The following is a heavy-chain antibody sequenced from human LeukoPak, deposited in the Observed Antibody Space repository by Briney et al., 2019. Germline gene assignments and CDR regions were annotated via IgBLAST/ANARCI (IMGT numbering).Heavy chain of an antibody. V-gene: IGHV3-30*02. CDR3: AKDQKAVVGPSRGFLYY. CDR2: IRYDGSNK. CDR1: GFTFSSYG. Sequence: GGSLRLSCAASGFTFSSYGMHWVRQAPGKGLEWVAFIRYDGSNKYYADSVKGRFTISRDNSKNTLYLQMNSLRAEDTAVYYCAKDQKAVVGPSRGFLYYWGQGTLVTVS. D-gene: IGHD6-19*01. J-gene: IGHJ4*02.